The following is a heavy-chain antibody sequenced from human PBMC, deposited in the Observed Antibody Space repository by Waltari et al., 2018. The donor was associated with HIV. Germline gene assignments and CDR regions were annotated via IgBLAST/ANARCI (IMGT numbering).Heavy chain of an antibody. CDR3: VRDSDGSGYDI. V-gene: IGHV3-20*04. Sequence: DVRLVESGGGVLGRGADLRVACVGTWYSLHAYPMGWVRQRPGQGMEWVFKLDWNGGSANYGDSVKGRFTVFRDNPKASLYLQMNNLRDEDTGLYYCVRDSDGSGYDIWGRGTLVTVFS. D-gene: IGHD3-3*01. J-gene: IGHJ1*01. CDR2: LDWNGGSA. CDR1: WYSLHAYP.